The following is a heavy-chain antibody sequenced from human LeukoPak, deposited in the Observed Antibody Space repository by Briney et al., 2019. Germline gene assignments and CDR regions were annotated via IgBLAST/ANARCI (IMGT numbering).Heavy chain of an antibody. Sequence: PSETLSLTCAVYGGSFSGYYWSWIRQPPGKGLEWIGEINHSGSTNYNPSLKSRVTISVDTSKNQFSLKLSSVTAADTAVYCCASSREYDILTGYFKSYYYYGMDVWGQGTTVTVSS. J-gene: IGHJ6*02. CDR1: GGSFSGYY. CDR3: ASSREYDILTGYFKSYYYYGMDV. D-gene: IGHD3-9*01. CDR2: INHSGST. V-gene: IGHV4-34*01.